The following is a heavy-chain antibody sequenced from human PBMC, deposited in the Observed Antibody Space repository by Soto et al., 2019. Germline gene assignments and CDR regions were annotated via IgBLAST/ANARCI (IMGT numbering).Heavy chain of an antibody. D-gene: IGHD6-19*01. CDR2: ISGGGDTS. Sequence: GGSLRLSCAVSGFTFGNYALSWVRQAPGKGLEWVSIISGGGDTSYYADSVKGRFTISRDNSRNTLYLQMNSLRAGDSAKYYCAKEGTSGLYYFDYWGPGTLVTSPQ. V-gene: IGHV3-23*01. CDR3: AKEGTSGLYYFDY. CDR1: GFTFGNYA. J-gene: IGHJ4*02.